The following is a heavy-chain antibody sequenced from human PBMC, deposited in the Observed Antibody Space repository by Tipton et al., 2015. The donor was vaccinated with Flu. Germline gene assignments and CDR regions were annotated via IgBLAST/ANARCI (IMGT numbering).Heavy chain of an antibody. CDR1: GFTFSSYW. CDR3: ARVQGDYYYYAMDV. CDR2: MNQDGSET. Sequence: SLRLSCAASGFTFSSYWMSWVRQAPGKGLEWVASMNQDGSETHYLESVRGRFTISRDNAKSSLFLQLNSLRADDTAMYYCARVQGDYYYYAMDVWGQGTPVSVSS. J-gene: IGHJ6*02. D-gene: IGHD3-16*01. V-gene: IGHV3-7*01.